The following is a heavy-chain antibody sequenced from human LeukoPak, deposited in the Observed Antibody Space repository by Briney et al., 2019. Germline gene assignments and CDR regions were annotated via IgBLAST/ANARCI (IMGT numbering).Heavy chain of an antibody. CDR1: GGSISNSF. J-gene: IGHJ5*02. CDR3: ARRLRAESDASPDNWIGP. Sequence: SETLSLTCTVSGGSISNSFWNWIRQPPGKGLEWIGHIYYTGSPRYNPSLTSRVTISVHTSSNQFSLTLHSVTAADTAVYYCARRLRAESDASPDNWIGPWGQGALVTVSS. CDR2: IYYTGSP. V-gene: IGHV4-59*08. D-gene: IGHD3-16*01.